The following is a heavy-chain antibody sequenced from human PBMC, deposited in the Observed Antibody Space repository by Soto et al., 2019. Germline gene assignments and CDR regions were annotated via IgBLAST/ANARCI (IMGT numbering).Heavy chain of an antibody. CDR2: VSGSSGSK. CDR3: AKDWCSGTTCYCLEN. V-gene: IGHV3-23*01. J-gene: IGHJ4*02. Sequence: EVQLLESGGGLVQPGGSLRLSCAASGFTFSSYAMSWVRQAPGKGLEWVSSVSGSSGSKSYADSVKGRFTISRDNSKSTVYVQMNSLRAEDTAVYFWAKDWCSGTTCYCLENWGQGTLVTVAS. CDR1: GFTFSSYA. D-gene: IGHD1-26*01.